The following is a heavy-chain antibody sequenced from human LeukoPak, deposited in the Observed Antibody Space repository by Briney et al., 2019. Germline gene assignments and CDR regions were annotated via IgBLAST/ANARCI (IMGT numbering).Heavy chain of an antibody. J-gene: IGHJ4*02. V-gene: IGHV5-10-1*01. CDR1: GYSFTSYW. CDR3: ARQIGYCSSTSCYVYFDY. D-gene: IGHD2-2*01. Sequence: GESLKISCKGSGYSFTSYWISWVRQMPGKGLEWVGRIDPSVSHTNYSPSFQGHVTISGDKSISTAYLQCSSLKASDTALYYCARQIGYCSSTSCYVYFDYWGQGTLV. CDR2: IDPSVSHT.